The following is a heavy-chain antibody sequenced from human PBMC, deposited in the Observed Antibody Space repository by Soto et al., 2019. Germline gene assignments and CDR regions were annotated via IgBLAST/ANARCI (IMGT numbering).Heavy chain of an antibody. Sequence: GESLKISCAASGFTFSSYGMHWVRQAPGKGLEWVAVISYDGSNKYYADSVKGRFTISRDNSKNTLYLQMNSLRAEDTAVYYCASGYYYYDSSGYYPFDYWGQGTLVTVSS. J-gene: IGHJ4*02. CDR2: ISYDGSNK. CDR3: ASGYYYYDSSGYYPFDY. CDR1: GFTFSSYG. D-gene: IGHD3-22*01. V-gene: IGHV3-30*03.